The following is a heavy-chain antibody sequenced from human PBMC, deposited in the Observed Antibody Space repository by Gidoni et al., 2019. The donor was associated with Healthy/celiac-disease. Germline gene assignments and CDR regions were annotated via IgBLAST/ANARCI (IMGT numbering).Heavy chain of an antibody. CDR1: AFTFDDYA. CDR2: ISWNSGSI. V-gene: IGHV3-9*01. CDR3: AKDTSIGGMDV. J-gene: IGHJ6*02. Sequence: EVQLVEPGGGLVQPGRSLRLSCAASAFTFDDYAMHWVRQAPGKGLEWVSGISWNSGSIGYADSVKGRFTISRDNAKNSLYLQMNSLRAEDTALYYCAKDTSIGGMDVWGQGTTVTVSS. D-gene: IGHD6-6*01.